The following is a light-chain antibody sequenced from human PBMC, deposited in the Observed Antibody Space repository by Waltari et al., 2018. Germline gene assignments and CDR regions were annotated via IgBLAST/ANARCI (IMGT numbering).Light chain of an antibody. V-gene: IGKV1-NL1*01. CDR1: RGISNS. Sequence: IQMTQSPSSMSASVGDSIIITCRASRGISNSLAWYQQKPGKAPNLLLYDASRLETGVPSRFSGSGSGTDYTLTISSLQPEDFATYYCQQCYGTPYTFGQGTKLEIK. J-gene: IGKJ2*01. CDR2: DAS. CDR3: QQCYGTPYT.